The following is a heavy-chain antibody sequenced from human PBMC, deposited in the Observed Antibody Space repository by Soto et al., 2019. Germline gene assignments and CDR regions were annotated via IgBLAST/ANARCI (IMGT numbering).Heavy chain of an antibody. J-gene: IGHJ5*02. V-gene: IGHV1-69*13. CDR3: ANIVTRGNTKWLEP. CDR2: IIPIFGTE. D-gene: IGHD3-10*01. Sequence: SVNVSFKASGGSFSIYRITLLLQAPGQGLEWMGGIIPIFGTENYAQKFQGRVTITEDESTSTAYMELSSLRSEDTAVYYCANIVTRGNTKWLEPWGQGTLVTVSS. CDR1: GGSFSIYR.